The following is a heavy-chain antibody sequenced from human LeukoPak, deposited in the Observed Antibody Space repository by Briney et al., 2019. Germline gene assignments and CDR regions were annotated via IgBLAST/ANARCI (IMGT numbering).Heavy chain of an antibody. CDR3: ARDSGYSYGNEFDY. D-gene: IGHD5-18*01. V-gene: IGHV3-30*02. Sequence: GGSLRLSCAASGFSFSSYGMHWVRQAPGKGLEWVAFIGYDGSNKYYAESVKGRFTISRDNSKNTLYLQMNSLRAEDTAVYYCARDSGYSYGNEFDYWGQGTLVTVSS. J-gene: IGHJ4*02. CDR1: GFSFSSYG. CDR2: IGYDGSNK.